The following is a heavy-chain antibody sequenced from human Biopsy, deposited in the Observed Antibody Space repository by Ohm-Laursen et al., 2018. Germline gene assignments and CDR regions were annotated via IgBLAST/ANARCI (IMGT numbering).Heavy chain of an antibody. V-gene: IGHV4-39*01. CDR1: GGSISSRNPY. D-gene: IGHD3-3*01. CDR2: VYYRGST. J-gene: IGHJ4*02. CDR3: ARHSLDDFWSGAHYYFDY. Sequence: SDTLSLPCSVSGGSISSRNPYWGWLRQPPGKGLAWLGHVYYRGSTFYNSSLESRVTVSVDTSKNQFHLRLTSMSASDTAVYYCARHSLDDFWSGAHYYFDYWGLGTLVTVSS.